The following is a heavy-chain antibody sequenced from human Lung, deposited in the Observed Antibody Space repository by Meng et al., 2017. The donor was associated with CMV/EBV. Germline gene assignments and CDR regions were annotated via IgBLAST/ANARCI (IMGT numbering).Heavy chain of an antibody. V-gene: IGHV1-2*02. J-gene: IGHJ1*01. CDR1: RYTFTDYY. CDR3: ARPDYHNYQIDR. Sequence: ASVXVSCKASRYTFTDYYIHWVRQAPGQGLEWMGWINPNTGDTNYAQKFQGRVTMTRDTSINTAYMELSILKSDDTAVYYCARPDYHNYQIDRWGQGPLVTVSS. D-gene: IGHD4-11*01. CDR2: INPNTGDT.